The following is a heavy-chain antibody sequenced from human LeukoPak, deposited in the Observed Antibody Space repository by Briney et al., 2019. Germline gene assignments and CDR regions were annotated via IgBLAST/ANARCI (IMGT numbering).Heavy chain of an antibody. V-gene: IGHV3-7*01. CDR3: ARDDSFYYDSSGSFDY. D-gene: IGHD3-22*01. Sequence: PGGSLRLSCAASGFTFSSYWMSWVRQAPGKGLEWVANIKQDGSEKYYVDSVKGRFTISRDNAKNSLYLQMNSLRAEDTAVYYCARDDSFYYDSSGSFDYRGQGTLVTVSS. CDR1: GFTFSSYW. CDR2: IKQDGSEK. J-gene: IGHJ4*02.